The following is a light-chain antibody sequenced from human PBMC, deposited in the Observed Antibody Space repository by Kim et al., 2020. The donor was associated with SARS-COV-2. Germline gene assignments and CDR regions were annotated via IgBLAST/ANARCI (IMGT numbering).Light chain of an antibody. CDR2: GSS. CDR1: HTVPNDC. Sequence: LAPGEGAPPSCRASHTVPNDCLAWLQKNPGQSPRLLIYGSSIRATGISDRFSGGGFETDFTLTINRVEPEDSAVYDCQQYATSPVTFGQGTKLEI. J-gene: IGKJ2*01. CDR3: QQYATSPVT. V-gene: IGKV3-20*01.